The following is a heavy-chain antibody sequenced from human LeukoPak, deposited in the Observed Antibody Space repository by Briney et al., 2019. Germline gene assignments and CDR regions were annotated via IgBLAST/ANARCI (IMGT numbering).Heavy chain of an antibody. D-gene: IGHD4-17*01. J-gene: IGHJ6*03. CDR1: GYTFTSYG. Sequence: GASVKVSCKASGYTFTSYGISWVRQAPGQGLEWMGWISAYNGNTNYAQKLQGRVTMTTDTSTSTAYMELRSLRSDDTAVYYCARVRRYGDYYCYYMDVWGKGTTVTVSS. CDR3: ARVRRYGDYYCYYMDV. CDR2: ISAYNGNT. V-gene: IGHV1-18*01.